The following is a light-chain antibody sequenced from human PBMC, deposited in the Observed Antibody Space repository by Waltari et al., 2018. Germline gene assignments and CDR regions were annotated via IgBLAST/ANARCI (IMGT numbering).Light chain of an antibody. CDR2: GAS. J-gene: IGKJ1*01. V-gene: IGKV3-15*01. CDR1: QSVSSN. Sequence: EIVMTQSPATLSVSPGERATLSCRASQSVSSNLACYQQKPGQAPRLLIYGASTRATGIPARCSGSGSGTEFTLTISSLQSEDFAVYYCQQYNNWPPWTFGQGTKVEIK. CDR3: QQYNNWPPWT.